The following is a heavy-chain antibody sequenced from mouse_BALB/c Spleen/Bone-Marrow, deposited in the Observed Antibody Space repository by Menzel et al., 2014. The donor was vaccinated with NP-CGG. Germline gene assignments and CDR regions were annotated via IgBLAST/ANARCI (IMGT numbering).Heavy chain of an antibody. CDR2: IYYSGTI. V-gene: IGHV3-5*02. Sequence: DVKLVESGPGLVKPSQTVSLTCTVTGISITTGNYRWSWIRQFPGNKLEWIGYIYYSGTITYNPSLTSRTTITRDTSKNQFFLEMNSLTAEDTATYYCARFYGNYFDYWGQGTTLTASS. J-gene: IGHJ2*01. D-gene: IGHD2-1*01. CDR1: GISITTGNYR. CDR3: ARFYGNYFDY.